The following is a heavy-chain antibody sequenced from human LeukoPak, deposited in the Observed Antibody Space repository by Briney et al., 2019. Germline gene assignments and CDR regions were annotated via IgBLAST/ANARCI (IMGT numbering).Heavy chain of an antibody. V-gene: IGHV3-48*03. J-gene: IGHJ6*03. Sequence: QPGGSLRLSCAASGFTFSSYEMNWVRQAPGKGLEWVSYISSSGSTIYYADSVKGRFTISRDNAKNSLYLQMNSLRAEDTAVYYCAKDRRLLWFGEGWGDMDVWGKGTTVTISS. CDR1: GFTFSSYE. CDR3: AKDRRLLWFGEGWGDMDV. D-gene: IGHD3-10*01. CDR2: ISSSGSTI.